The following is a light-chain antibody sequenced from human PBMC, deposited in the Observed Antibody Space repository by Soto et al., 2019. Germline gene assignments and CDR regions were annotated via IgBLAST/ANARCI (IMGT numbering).Light chain of an antibody. Sequence: EIVLTQSPGTLSLSPGERATLSCRARQSVSSNFLAWYQQKPGQAPRLLIHGVSSRATGIPDRFSGSRSGTDFTLTISRLEPEDFAVYYCQQYGRSLPWTFGQGTKVEIK. V-gene: IGKV3-20*01. J-gene: IGKJ1*01. CDR3: QQYGRSLPWT. CDR2: GVS. CDR1: QSVSSNF.